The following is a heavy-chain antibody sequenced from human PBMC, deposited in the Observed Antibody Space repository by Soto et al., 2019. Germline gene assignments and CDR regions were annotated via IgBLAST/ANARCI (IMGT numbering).Heavy chain of an antibody. CDR3: ANGQKRVTVSGVVTGNYLND. CDR2: ITKSGDTT. CDR1: GFTFSRFA. D-gene: IGHD3-3*01. V-gene: IGHV3-23*01. J-gene: IGHJ4*02. Sequence: EVQLLESGGGLVQPGGSLRLSCTASGFTFSRFAMNWVRQTPGKGLQWISTITKSGDTTYYADSVKGRFTISRDNSENTLFLQMNSLRAEDTAVYYFANGQKRVTVSGVVTGNYLNDWGQGTLVTVSS.